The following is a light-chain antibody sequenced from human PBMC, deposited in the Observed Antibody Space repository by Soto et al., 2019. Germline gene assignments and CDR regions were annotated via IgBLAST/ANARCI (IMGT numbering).Light chain of an antibody. CDR1: TSDIGGYNY. V-gene: IGLV2-14*03. J-gene: IGLJ2*01. CDR3: SSYTTTNSVI. CDR2: DVT. Sequence: QSALTQPASVSGSPGQSITIPCIGTTSDIGGYNYVSWYQQYPDKAPKLMIYDVTYRPSGVSSRFSGSKSGNAASLTISGLQAEDEAHYFCSSYTTTNSVIFGGGTKLTVL.